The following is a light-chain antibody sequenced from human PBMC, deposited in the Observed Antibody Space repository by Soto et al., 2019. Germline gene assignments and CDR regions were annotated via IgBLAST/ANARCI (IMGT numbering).Light chain of an antibody. CDR2: AAS. CDR3: QQGDSFPFT. J-gene: IGKJ4*01. CDR1: QDISSW. Sequence: DIQMTQSPSSVSASVGDRVTITCRASQDISSWVAWYQQKPGKAPKLLISAASSLQSGVPRRFSGSGSGTDFTLIISSLQPEDFATYLCQQGDSFPFTFGGGTKVEI. V-gene: IGKV1-12*01.